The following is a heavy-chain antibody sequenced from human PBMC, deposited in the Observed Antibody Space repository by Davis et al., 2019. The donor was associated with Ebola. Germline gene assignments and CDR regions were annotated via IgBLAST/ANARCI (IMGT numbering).Heavy chain of an antibody. CDR3: ARIGSSGWYSFDY. CDR1: GNSFTSYW. Sequence: GESLKISCKGSGNSFTSYWIAWVRQMPGKGLEWMGIIYPGDSDTRYSPSFQGQVTISADKSISTAYLQWSSLKASDTAMYYCARIGSSGWYSFDYWGQGTLVTVSS. V-gene: IGHV5-51*01. D-gene: IGHD6-19*01. J-gene: IGHJ4*02. CDR2: IYPGDSDT.